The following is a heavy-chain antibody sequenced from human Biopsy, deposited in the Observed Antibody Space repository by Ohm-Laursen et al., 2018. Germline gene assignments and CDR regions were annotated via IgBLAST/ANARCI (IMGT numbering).Heavy chain of an antibody. CDR2: INCKTGAT. CDR3: ARDPLNGHKHFDY. V-gene: IGHV1-2*02. J-gene: IGHJ4*02. D-gene: IGHD2-8*01. Sequence: GASVRVSCKASSYTFTDYNIHWMRQAPGQGLEWLGYINCKTGATNYAQKIQGTVAMNRDTSISTAYLTLGSLRSADTAIYYCARDPLNGHKHFDYWGQGSLVTVSS. CDR1: SYTFTDYN.